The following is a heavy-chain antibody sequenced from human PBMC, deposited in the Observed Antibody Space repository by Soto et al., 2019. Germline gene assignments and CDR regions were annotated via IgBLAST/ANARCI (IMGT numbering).Heavy chain of an antibody. Sequence: GGSLRLSCAASGFTFSSYGMHWVRQAPGKGLEWVAVIWYDGSNKYYADSVKGRFTISRDNSKNTLYLQMNSLRAEDTAVYYCARDSVVRAPDAFDIWGQGTMVTVSS. CDR2: IWYDGSNK. V-gene: IGHV3-33*01. J-gene: IGHJ3*02. CDR1: GFTFSSYG. D-gene: IGHD3-10*01. CDR3: ARDSVVRAPDAFDI.